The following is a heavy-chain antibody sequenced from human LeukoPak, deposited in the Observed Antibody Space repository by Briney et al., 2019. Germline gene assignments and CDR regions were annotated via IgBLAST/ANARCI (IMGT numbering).Heavy chain of an antibody. CDR3: ARAPRQYYYGPLPFDY. V-gene: IGHV3-21*01. CDR2: ISSSSSYI. D-gene: IGHD3-10*01. CDR1: GFTFSSYS. J-gene: IGHJ4*02. Sequence: PGRPLRLSCAASGFTFSSYSMTWVRQAPGKGLEWVSSISSSSSYIYYADSVKGRFTISRDNAKNSLYLQMNSLRAEDTAVYYCARAPRQYYYGPLPFDYWGQGTLVTVSS.